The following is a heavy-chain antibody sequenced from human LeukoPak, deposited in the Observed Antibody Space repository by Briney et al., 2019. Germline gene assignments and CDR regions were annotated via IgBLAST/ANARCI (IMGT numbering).Heavy chain of an antibody. V-gene: IGHV1-69*05. D-gene: IGHD5-12*01. J-gene: IGHJ4*02. CDR3: ARDPLDSGYVIV. CDR2: IIPIFGTA. Sequence: SVKVSCKASGATFSSYAISWVRQAPGQGLEWMGGIIPIFGTANYAQKFQGRVTITTDESTSTAYMELSSLRSEDTAVYYCARDPLDSGYVIVWGQGTLVTVSS. CDR1: GATFSSYA.